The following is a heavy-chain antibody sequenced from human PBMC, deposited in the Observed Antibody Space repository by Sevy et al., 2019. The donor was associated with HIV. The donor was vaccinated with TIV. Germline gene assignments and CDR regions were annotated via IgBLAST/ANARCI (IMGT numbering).Heavy chain of an antibody. CDR1: GFTFGDYA. V-gene: IGHV3-49*03. CDR2: IRSKAYGGTT. J-gene: IGHJ3*02. Sequence: GGSLRLSCTASGFTFGDYAMSWFRQAPGKELEWVGFIRSKAYGGTTEYAASVKGRFTISRDDSKSIAYLQMNSLKTEDTAVYYCTRVWLQFLDAFDIWGQGTMVTVSS. CDR3: TRVWLQFLDAFDI. D-gene: IGHD5-12*01.